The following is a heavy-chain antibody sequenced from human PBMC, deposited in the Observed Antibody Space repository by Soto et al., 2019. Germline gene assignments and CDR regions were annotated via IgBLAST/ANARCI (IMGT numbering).Heavy chain of an antibody. CDR2: IIPIFGTA. J-gene: IGHJ6*02. V-gene: IGHV1-69*13. D-gene: IGHD2-2*01. CDR3: ARDPALKRGGYYGMDV. Sequence: SVKVSCKASGGTFSSYAISWVRQAPGQGLEWMGGIIPIFGTANYAQKFQGRVTITADESTSTAYMELSSLRSEDTAVYYCARDPALKRGGYYGMDVWGQGTTVTVSS. CDR1: GGTFSSYA.